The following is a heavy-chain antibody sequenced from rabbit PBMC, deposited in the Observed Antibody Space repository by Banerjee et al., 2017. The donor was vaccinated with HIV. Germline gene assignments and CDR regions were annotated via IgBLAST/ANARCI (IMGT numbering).Heavy chain of an antibody. D-gene: IGHD1-1*01. CDR2: INTATGKD. V-gene: IGHV1S45*01. CDR3: ARNYVNAFDP. Sequence: QEQLEESGGGLVKPEGSLTLTCKASGFSFSDRDVMCWVRQAPAKGLEWIGCINTATGKDVYANWAKGRFTISTTASTTVTLQMTRLTAADTSTYFCARNYVNAFDPRGPGTLVTVS. J-gene: IGHJ2*01. CDR1: GFSFSDRDV.